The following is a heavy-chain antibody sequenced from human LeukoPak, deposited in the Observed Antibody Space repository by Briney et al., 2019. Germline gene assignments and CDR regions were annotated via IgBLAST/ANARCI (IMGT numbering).Heavy chain of an antibody. CDR2: ISDTGATK. J-gene: IGHJ4*02. CDR3: ARRSGIAVAGAFDY. D-gene: IGHD6-19*01. V-gene: IGHV3-23*01. Sequence: AGGSLRLSCAASGFSFSTYSMSWVRQAPGKGLEWVSVISDTGATKFYADSVKGRFTISRDNSKNTLYLQMSSLRVEDTAVYYCARRSGIAVAGAFDYWGQGTLVTVSS. CDR1: GFSFSTYS.